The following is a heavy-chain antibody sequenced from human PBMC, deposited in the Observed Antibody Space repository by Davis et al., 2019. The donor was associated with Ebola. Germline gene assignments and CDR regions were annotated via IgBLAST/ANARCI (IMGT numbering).Heavy chain of an antibody. CDR2: IDPSDSYT. CDR3: AGGRYYYYGMDV. CDR1: GYSFTSYW. J-gene: IGHJ6*02. D-gene: IGHD3-16*01. V-gene: IGHV5-10-1*01. Sequence: KVSCKGSGYSFTSYWISWVRQMPGKGLEWMGRIDPSDSYTNYSSSFQGHVTISADKSISTAYLQWSSLKASDTAMCYCAGGRYYYYGMDVWGQGTTVTVSS.